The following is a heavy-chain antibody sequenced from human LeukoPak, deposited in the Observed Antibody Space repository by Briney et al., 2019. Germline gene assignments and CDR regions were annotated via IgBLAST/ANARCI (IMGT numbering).Heavy chain of an antibody. CDR1: GFAFSDYY. Sequence: GGSLRLSCRASGFAFSDYYMSWIRQAPGKGLEWVAYISSTGSNTKYADSVKGRFTISRDSAENSLYLQMSRLRAEDSALYYCARSHGSLDLWGQGTLVTVSS. CDR2: ISSTGSNT. J-gene: IGHJ4*02. V-gene: IGHV3-11*03. CDR3: ARSHGSLDL.